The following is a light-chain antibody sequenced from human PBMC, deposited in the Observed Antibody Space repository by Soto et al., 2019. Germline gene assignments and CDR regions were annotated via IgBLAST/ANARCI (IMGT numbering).Light chain of an antibody. Sequence: QSALTQPRSVSGSPGQSVTISCTGASGNIGAYNFVSWYQLHPDKAPKVIIYDATKRPSGVPDRFSGSKSGNTASLTISGLQAEDEADYYCCSYAGGYTFVLGNGTKVTVL. CDR3: CSYAGGYTFV. CDR2: DAT. CDR1: SGNIGAYNF. V-gene: IGLV2-11*01. J-gene: IGLJ1*01.